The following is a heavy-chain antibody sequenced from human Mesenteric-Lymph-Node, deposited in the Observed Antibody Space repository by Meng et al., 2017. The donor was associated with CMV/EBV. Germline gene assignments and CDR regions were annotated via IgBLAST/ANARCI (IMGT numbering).Heavy chain of an antibody. D-gene: IGHD3-10*01. CDR3: ARGPYYSGSLSPAYFQH. J-gene: IGHJ1*01. Sequence: SVSDRTSYLSWIRPSPGKGLEWIGYISYSGNTNYNPSLKSRVTMSVDTSKNQFSLRLTSVSPADTAIFHCARGPYYSGSLSPAYFQHWGQGTLVTVSS. CDR2: ISYSGNT. V-gene: IGHV4-61*01. CDR1: SVSDRTSY.